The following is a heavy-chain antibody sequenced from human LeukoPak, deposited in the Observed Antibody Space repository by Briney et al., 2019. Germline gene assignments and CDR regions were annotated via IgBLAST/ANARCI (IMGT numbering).Heavy chain of an antibody. D-gene: IGHD2-2*01. CDR3: ARGIVVVPAAIDYYYYYYMDV. CDR1: GGSISSYY. CDR2: IYTSEST. V-gene: IGHV4-4*07. Sequence: PSETLSLTCTVSGGSISSYYWSWIRQPAGKGLEWIGRIYTSESTNYNPSLKSRVTISVDKSKNQFSLKLSSVTAADTAVYYCARGIVVVPAAIDYYYYYYMDVWGKGTTVTVSS. J-gene: IGHJ6*03.